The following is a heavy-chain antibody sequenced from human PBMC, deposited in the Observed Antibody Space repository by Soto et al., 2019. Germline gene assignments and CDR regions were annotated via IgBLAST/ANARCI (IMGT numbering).Heavy chain of an antibody. Sequence: EVQLLESGGGLVQPGGSLRLSCAASGLTFSSYAMSWVRQAPGKGLEWVSTISGNGGSTYYADSLKGRFTISRDISKSTLFLQINNLRAEDTAVYYCAKEGTVTNYWYFDLWGRGTLVTVSS. D-gene: IGHD4-17*01. V-gene: IGHV3-23*01. CDR2: ISGNGGST. CDR1: GLTFSSYA. J-gene: IGHJ2*01. CDR3: AKEGTVTNYWYFDL.